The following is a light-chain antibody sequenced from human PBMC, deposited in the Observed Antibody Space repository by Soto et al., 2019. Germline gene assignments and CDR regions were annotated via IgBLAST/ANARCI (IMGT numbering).Light chain of an antibody. V-gene: IGKV1-39*01. CDR1: ETISTF. CDR3: QQSYDISPIT. J-gene: IGKJ5*01. CDR2: AAS. Sequence: DMQLNHSPSSLSVSAGERVTLTCLASETISTFSNWYQVKPGKAPKLLIYAASTLQDGVPSRFSGSGSGTDFTLTINSLQPEDFASYYCQQSYDISPITFGQGTRLEI.